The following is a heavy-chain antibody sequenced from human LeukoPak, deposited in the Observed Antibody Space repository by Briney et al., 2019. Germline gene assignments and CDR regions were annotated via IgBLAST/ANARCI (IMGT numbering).Heavy chain of an antibody. CDR3: ATLGFCSGGSCYDYYGMGV. V-gene: IGHV4-59*01. CDR1: GGSISSYY. D-gene: IGHD2-15*01. CDR2: IYYSGST. Sequence: PSETLSLTCTVSGGSISSYYWTWIRQPPGKGLEWIGYIYYSGSTSYNPSLKSRVTISLDTSKNQFSLKVTPVTAADTAVYYCATLGFCSGGSCYDYYGMGVWGQGTTVTVSS. J-gene: IGHJ6*02.